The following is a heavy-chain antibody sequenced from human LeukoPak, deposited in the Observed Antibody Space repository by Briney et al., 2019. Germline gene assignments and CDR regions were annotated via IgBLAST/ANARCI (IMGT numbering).Heavy chain of an antibody. CDR1: GFTFSSYW. V-gene: IGHV3-7*01. Sequence: GGSLRLSCAASGFTFSSYWMSWVRQAPGKGLEWVANIKQDGSEKYYVDSVKGRFTISRDNAKNSLYLQMNSLRAEDTAVYYCARVLYDSSGYFYYYYYYYMDVWGKGTTVTVSS. J-gene: IGHJ6*03. CDR2: IKQDGSEK. CDR3: ARVLYDSSGYFYYYYYYYMDV. D-gene: IGHD3-22*01.